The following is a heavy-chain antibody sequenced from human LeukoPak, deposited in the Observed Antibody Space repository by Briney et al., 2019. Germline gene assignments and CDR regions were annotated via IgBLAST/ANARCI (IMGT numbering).Heavy chain of an antibody. CDR2: IYYSGST. D-gene: IGHD3-9*01. CDR3: ARVQTGWYFDL. V-gene: IGHV4-59*01. Sequence: SETLSLTCTVSGGSISSYYWSWIRQPPGKGLEWIGYIYYSGSTNYNPSLKSRVTISVDTSKNQFSLKLSSVTAADTAAYYCARVQTGWYFDLWGRGTLVTVSS. J-gene: IGHJ2*01. CDR1: GGSISSYY.